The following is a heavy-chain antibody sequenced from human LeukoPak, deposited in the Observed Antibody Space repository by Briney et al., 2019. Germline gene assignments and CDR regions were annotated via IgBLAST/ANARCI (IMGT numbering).Heavy chain of an antibody. D-gene: IGHD2-2*01. V-gene: IGHV1-18*01. CDR1: GYTFTSYG. CDR3: ARDVCSSTSCYYPPRVGFDY. Sequence: EASVKVSCKASGYTFTSYGISWVRQAPGQGLEWMGWISAYNGNTNYAQKLQGRVTMTTDTSTSTAYMELRSLRSDDTAVYYCARDVCSSTSCYYPPRVGFDYWGQGTLVTVSS. CDR2: ISAYNGNT. J-gene: IGHJ4*02.